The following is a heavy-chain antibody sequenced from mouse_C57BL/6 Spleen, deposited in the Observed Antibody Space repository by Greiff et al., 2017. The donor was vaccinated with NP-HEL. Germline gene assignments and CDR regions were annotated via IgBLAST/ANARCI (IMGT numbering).Heavy chain of an antibody. V-gene: IGHV5-17*01. CDR3: ARGLNWDVGFAY. D-gene: IGHD4-1*02. J-gene: IGHJ3*01. Sequence: EVKLMESGGGLVKPGGSLKLSCAASGFTFSDYGMHWVRQAPEKGLEWVAYISSGSSTIYYADTVKGRFTISRDNAKNTLFLQMTSLRSEDTAMYYCARGLNWDVGFAYWGQGTLVTVSA. CDR1: GFTFSDYG. CDR2: ISSGSSTI.